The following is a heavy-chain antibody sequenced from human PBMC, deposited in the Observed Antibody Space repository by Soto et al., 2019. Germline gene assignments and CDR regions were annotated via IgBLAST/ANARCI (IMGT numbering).Heavy chain of an antibody. CDR3: ARGLSGATRSVYGMDV. V-gene: IGHV4-34*01. J-gene: IGHJ6*02. CDR1: GGSFSGYY. Sequence: SETLSLTCAVYGGSFSGYYWSWIRQPPGKGLEWIGEINHSGSTNYNPSLKSRVTISVDTSKNQFSLKLSSVTAADTAVYYCARGLSGATRSVYGMDVWGQGTTVTVSS. CDR2: INHSGST. D-gene: IGHD1-26*01.